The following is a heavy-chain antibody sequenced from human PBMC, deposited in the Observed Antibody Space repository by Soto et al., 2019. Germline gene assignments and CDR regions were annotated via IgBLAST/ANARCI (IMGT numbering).Heavy chain of an antibody. CDR3: ARYFDPVAY. CDR2: VNPNSHNT. D-gene: IGHD2-8*01. Sequence: GASVNVSCKASGYIFTDYDINWVRQATGQGLEWMGWVNPNSHNTGYAKKFQGRVTMNMDTSISTAYMELSGLTSEDTAIYYCARYFDPVAYWGQGTGVTVSS. J-gene: IGHJ4*02. CDR1: GYIFTDYD. V-gene: IGHV1-8*01.